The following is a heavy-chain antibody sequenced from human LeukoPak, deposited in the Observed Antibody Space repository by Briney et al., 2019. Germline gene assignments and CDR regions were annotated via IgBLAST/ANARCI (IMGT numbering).Heavy chain of an antibody. J-gene: IGHJ4*02. D-gene: IGHD1-26*01. CDR3: ARPHSLGGSFYVFDY. CDR2: LSTYNGNT. Sequence: ASVKVSSKISGYTYTTYNIAWVRQAPGQGLEWVGWLSTYNGNTDYAQTVQGRVAMTTDTSTNTAYMDLRSLRPDDTAVYYCARPHSLGGSFYVFDYWGQGTLITVSS. V-gene: IGHV1-18*01. CDR1: GYTYTTYN.